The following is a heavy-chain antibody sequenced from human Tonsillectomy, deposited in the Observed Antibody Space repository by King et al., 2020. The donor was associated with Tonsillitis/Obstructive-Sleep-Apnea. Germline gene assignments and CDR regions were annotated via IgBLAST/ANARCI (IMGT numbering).Heavy chain of an antibody. CDR3: ARTVGGAYGIWYIDY. Sequence: VQLQQWGAGLLKPSETLSLTCAVSGGSFSIYYWNWIRQPPGKGLEWFGEINHSGGTNHNPSLKSRVTISVDTSKNQFSLKMSAVTAEDTAIYYCARTVGGAYGIWYIDYWGQGTLVTVSS. V-gene: IGHV4-34*01. J-gene: IGHJ4*02. CDR2: INHSGGT. CDR1: GGSFSIYY. D-gene: IGHD6-13*01.